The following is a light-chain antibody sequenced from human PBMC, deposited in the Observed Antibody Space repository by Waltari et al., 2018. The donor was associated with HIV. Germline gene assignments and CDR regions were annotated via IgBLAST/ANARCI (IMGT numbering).Light chain of an antibody. CDR1: SLRSYY. Sequence: SSELTQDPAVSVALGQTVRITCQGDSLRSYYASWYQQKPGQAPVLVIFGKNDRPSGIPDRFSGSDSVNTASLTITGAQAEDEADYYCNSRDSSGNHVVFGGGTKLTVL. CDR3: NSRDSSGNHVV. CDR2: GKN. J-gene: IGLJ2*01. V-gene: IGLV3-19*01.